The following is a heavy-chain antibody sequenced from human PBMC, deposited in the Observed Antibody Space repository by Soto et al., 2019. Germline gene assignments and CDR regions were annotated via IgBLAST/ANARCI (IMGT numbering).Heavy chain of an antibody. D-gene: IGHD3-10*01. CDR3: GKSRAGSGSAYYYGLDV. J-gene: IGHJ6*02. CDR2: ISGSGDTT. CDR1: GFTFSNYA. V-gene: IGHV3-23*01. Sequence: EVQLLESGGGLVQPGGSLRLSCAASGFTFSNYAMTWVRQATGKGLEWVSHISGSGDTTSYADSVEGRFTISRDNSKDTVFLQMNSLRAEDTALYYCGKSRAGSGSAYYYGLDVWGQGTMVTVSS.